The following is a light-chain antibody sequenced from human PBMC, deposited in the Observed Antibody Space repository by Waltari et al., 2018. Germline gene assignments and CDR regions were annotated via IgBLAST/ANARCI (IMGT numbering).Light chain of an antibody. CDR2: GAS. CDR1: QTLSSTD. J-gene: IGKJ4*01. CDR3: QQYDRSPPT. V-gene: IGKV3-20*01. Sequence: EIVLTPSPGSLSSSPGDRATLSCRASQTLSSTDLAWYQQRPGQSPRLLIFGASRRATGIPDRFSGSGSGTDFTLSISRLDPEDFAVYYCQQYDRSPPTFGGGTKVEIK.